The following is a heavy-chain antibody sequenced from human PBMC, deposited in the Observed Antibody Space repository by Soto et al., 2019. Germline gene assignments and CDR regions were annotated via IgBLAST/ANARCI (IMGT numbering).Heavy chain of an antibody. D-gene: IGHD2-2*01. J-gene: IGHJ4*02. CDR3: ARLIGGSGYCSSTSCFPDAYGRFDY. CDR1: GGSISSYY. CDR2: IYYSGST. Sequence: SETLSLTCTVSGGSISSYYWSWIRQPPGKGLEWIGYIYYSGSTNYNPSLKSRVTISVDTPKNQFSLKLSSVTAADTAVYYCARLIGGSGYCSSTSCFPDAYGRFDYWGQGTLVTVSS. V-gene: IGHV4-59*08.